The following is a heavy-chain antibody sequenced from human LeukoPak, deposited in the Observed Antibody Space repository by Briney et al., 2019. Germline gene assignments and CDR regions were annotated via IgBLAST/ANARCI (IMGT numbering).Heavy chain of an antibody. V-gene: IGHV4-39*01. CDR2: IYYSGST. J-gene: IGHJ5*02. D-gene: IGHD1-7*01. CDR1: RGSISSSSYY. Sequence: SETLSLTCTLSRGSISSSSYYWGWVRQPPGKGLEWIGSIYYSGSTYYNPSLKSRVTISVDTSKNQFSLKLSSVTAADTAVYYCARHVLTGTIFFDWFDPWGQGTLVTVSS. CDR3: ARHVLTGTIFFDWFDP.